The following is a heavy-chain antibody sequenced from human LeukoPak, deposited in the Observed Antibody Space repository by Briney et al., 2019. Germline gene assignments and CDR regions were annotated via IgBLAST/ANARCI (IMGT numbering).Heavy chain of an antibody. V-gene: IGHV1-69*13. D-gene: IGHD2-2*01. CDR2: IIPIFGTA. Sequence: SVKVSCKASGGTFSSYAISWVRQAPGQGLEWMGGIIPIFGTANYAQKFQGRVTITADESTSTAYMELSSLRSEDTAVYYCARSQLLSHWFDPWGQGTLVTVSS. CDR3: ARSQLLSHWFDP. J-gene: IGHJ5*02. CDR1: GGTFSSYA.